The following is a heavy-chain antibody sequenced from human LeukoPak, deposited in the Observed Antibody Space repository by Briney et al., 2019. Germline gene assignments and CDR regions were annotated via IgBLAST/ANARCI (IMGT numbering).Heavy chain of an antibody. V-gene: IGHV3-30*18. CDR3: AKGLAGFWRKQAYYYGMDV. CDR1: EFTFSTYG. CDR2: ISFDGSNK. J-gene: IGHJ6*02. Sequence: GGSLRLSCAASEFTFSTYGMHWVRQTPGKGLEWVAVISFDGSNKYYADSVKGRFTISRDNSKNTLYLQMNSLRAEDTAVYYCAKGLAGFWRKQAYYYGMDVWGQGTTVTVPS. D-gene: IGHD3-3*01.